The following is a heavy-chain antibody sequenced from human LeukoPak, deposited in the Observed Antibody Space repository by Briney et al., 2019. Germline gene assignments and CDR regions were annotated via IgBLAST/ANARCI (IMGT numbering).Heavy chain of an antibody. V-gene: IGHV4-61*02. CDR3: ASSGRSAVARTIDY. D-gene: IGHD6-19*01. J-gene: IGHJ4*02. CDR1: GGSISSGSYY. Sequence: SQTLSLTCTVSGGSISSGSYYWSWIRQPAGKGLEWIGRIYTSGSTNYNPSLTSRVTISVDTSKNQFSLKLSSVTAADTAVYYCASSGRSAVARTIDYWGQGTLVTVSS. CDR2: IYTSGST.